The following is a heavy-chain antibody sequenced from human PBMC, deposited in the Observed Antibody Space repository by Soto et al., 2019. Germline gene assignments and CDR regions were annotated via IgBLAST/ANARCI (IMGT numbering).Heavy chain of an antibody. J-gene: IGHJ3*02. V-gene: IGHV4-59*08. CDR1: GGSISSYY. D-gene: IGHD3-10*01. CDR3: ARRTVRGMGAFDI. Sequence: SETLSLTCTVSGGSISSYYWSWIRQPPGKGLEWIGYIYYSGSTNYNPSLKSRVTISVDTSKNQFSLKLSSVTAADTAVYYCARRTVRGMGAFDIWGQGTMVTVSS. CDR2: IYYSGST.